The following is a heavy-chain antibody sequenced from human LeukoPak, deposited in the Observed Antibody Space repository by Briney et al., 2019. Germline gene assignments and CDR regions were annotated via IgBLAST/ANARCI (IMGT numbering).Heavy chain of an antibody. CDR1: GFSFSSHW. V-gene: IGHV3-7*01. CDR2: IKQDGSEK. CDR3: ARRDPAPYYYYGMDV. J-gene: IGHJ6*02. Sequence: QSGGSLRLSCAASGFSFSSHWMSWVRQAPGKGLEWVAKIKQDGSEKYYGDSVKGRFTISRDNAKNSLYLQMNSLRAEDTAVYYCARRDPAPYYYYGMDVWGQGTTVTVSS.